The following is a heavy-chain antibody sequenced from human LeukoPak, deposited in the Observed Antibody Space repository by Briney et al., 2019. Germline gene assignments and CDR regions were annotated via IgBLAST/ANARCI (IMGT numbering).Heavy chain of an antibody. D-gene: IGHD6-19*01. CDR2: ISSSSSYI. J-gene: IGHJ4*02. CDR1: GFTFSSYS. Sequence: GGSLRLSCAASGFTFSSYSMNWVRQAPGKGLEWVSSISSSSSYIYYADSVKGRFTISRDNAKNSLYLHMNSLRAEDTAVYYCARASSGWYLFDYWGQGTLVTVSS. CDR3: ARASSGWYLFDY. V-gene: IGHV3-21*01.